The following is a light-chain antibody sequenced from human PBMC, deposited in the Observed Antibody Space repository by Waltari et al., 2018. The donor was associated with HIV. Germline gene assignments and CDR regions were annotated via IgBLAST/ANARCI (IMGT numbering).Light chain of an antibody. V-gene: IGLV1-40*01. CDR3: QSYDSSLSGSV. J-gene: IGLJ2*01. Sequence: QAVLTQPPSVSGAPGLRVTIPCTGSSPNIGAGYDVHWYQQLPGTAPKLLIYGNSNRPSGVPDRFSGSKSGTSASLAIAGLQAEDEAEYYCQSYDSSLSGSVFGGGTKLTVL. CDR1: SPNIGAGYD. CDR2: GNS.